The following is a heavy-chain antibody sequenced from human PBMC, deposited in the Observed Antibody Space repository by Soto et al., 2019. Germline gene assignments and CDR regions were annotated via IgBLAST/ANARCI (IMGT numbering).Heavy chain of an antibody. CDR2: IYYSGST. CDR3: ARQASEWIQKKGKVATTIDY. Sequence: PSETLSLTCTVSGGSISSYYWSWIRQPPGKGLEWIGYIYYSGSTNYNPSLKSRVTISVDTSKNQFSLKLSSVTAADTAVYYCARQASEWIQKKGKVATTIDYWGQGTLVTVSS. V-gene: IGHV4-59*08. J-gene: IGHJ4*02. CDR1: GGSISSYY. D-gene: IGHD5-12*01.